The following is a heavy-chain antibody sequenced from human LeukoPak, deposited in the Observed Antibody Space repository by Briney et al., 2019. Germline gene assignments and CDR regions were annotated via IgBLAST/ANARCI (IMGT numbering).Heavy chain of an antibody. CDR2: ISSSGDIK. Sequence: PGGSVRLSCAASGFTFSDYYMSWIRQAPGKGLEWVSDISSSGDIKSYADSVKGRFTISRDNAKTSLHLQMNSLRAEDTAVYYCAREIVAGAFDYWGQGTLVTVSS. CDR3: AREIVAGAFDY. D-gene: IGHD6-19*01. CDR1: GFTFSDYY. V-gene: IGHV3-11*01. J-gene: IGHJ4*02.